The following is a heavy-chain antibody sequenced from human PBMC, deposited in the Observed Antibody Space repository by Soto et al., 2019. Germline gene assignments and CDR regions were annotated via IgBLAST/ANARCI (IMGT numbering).Heavy chain of an antibody. CDR3: ARAIYPQTPAIEATMPGY. CDR2: ISSSSSYI. J-gene: IGHJ4*02. CDR1: GFTFSSYS. Sequence: GGSLRLSCAASGFTFSSYSMNWVRQAPGKGLEWVSSISSSSSYIYYADSVKGRFTISRDNAKNSLYLQMNSLRAEDTAVYYCARAIYPQTPAIEATMPGYWGQGTLVTVSS. V-gene: IGHV3-21*01. D-gene: IGHD5-12*01.